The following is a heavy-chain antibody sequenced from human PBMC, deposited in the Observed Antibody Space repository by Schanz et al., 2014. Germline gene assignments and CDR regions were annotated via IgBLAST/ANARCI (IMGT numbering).Heavy chain of an antibody. CDR3: VRDSFFAFDY. J-gene: IGHJ4*02. D-gene: IGHD3-3*01. CDR2: ISGSSRTI. CDR1: GFGFSSYS. Sequence: VQLVDSGGGLVKPGGSLRLSCAASGFGFSSYSMNWVHQAPGKGLEWVSYISGSSRTIYYADSMKGRFTMSRDNAKNSVFLQMNSLRAEDTAVYYCVRDSFFAFDYWGQGTLVTVSS. V-gene: IGHV3-48*01.